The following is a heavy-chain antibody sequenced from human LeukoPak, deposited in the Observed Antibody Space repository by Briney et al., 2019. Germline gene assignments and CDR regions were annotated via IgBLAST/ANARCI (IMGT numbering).Heavy chain of an antibody. CDR3: ARIRLDYSETRIDSFDI. D-gene: IGHD3-22*01. CDR1: GFIVSSNY. CDR2: IYSGGST. J-gene: IGHJ3*02. Sequence: GGFWRLSCAASGFIVSSNYMSWVRQAPGKGLEWVSSIYSGGSTYYADSVKGRYTISRHNPNTLCLQMNSLKTEDTAVYYCARIRLDYSETRIDSFDIWAQGKMVTVSS. V-gene: IGHV3-53*04.